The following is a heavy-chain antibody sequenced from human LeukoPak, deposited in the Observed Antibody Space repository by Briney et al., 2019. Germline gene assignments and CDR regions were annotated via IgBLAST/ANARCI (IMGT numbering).Heavy chain of an antibody. CDR1: GGTFSSYA. CDR2: IIPILGIA. V-gene: IGHV1-69*04. CDR3: ATPGTRGYNYEGDY. J-gene: IGHJ4*02. Sequence: GASVKVSCKASGGTFSSYAISWVRQAPGQGLEWMGRIIPILGIANYAQKFQGRVTITADKSTSTAYMELSSLRSEDTAVYYCATPGTRGYNYEGDYWGQGTLVTVSS. D-gene: IGHD5-18*01.